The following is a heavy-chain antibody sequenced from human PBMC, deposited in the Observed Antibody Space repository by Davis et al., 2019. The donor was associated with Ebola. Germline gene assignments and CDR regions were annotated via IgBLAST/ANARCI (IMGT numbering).Heavy chain of an antibody. CDR3: ARAMTTVSQGLDY. Sequence: GESLKISCQGSGYTFINYWIGWVRQTPGKGPEWMGIIYPGDSDARYSPSFQGQVTMSVDKSVNTVYLQWISLKASDSAMYYCARAMTTVSQGLDYWGQGTLVTVSS. J-gene: IGHJ4*02. D-gene: IGHD4-17*01. CDR2: IYPGDSDA. V-gene: IGHV5-51*01. CDR1: GYTFINYW.